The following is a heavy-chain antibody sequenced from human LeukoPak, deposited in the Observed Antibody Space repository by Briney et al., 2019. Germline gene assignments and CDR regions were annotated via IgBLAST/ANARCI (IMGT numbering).Heavy chain of an antibody. CDR3: AREEGIAAAGALEY. J-gene: IGHJ4*02. CDR1: IDSITSYY. CDR2: IYHSGNT. Sequence: SETLSLTCSVPIDSITSYYWSWIRQPPGRGLEWIGFIYHSGNTNSNPSLTTRVTMSVDASKTQITLRLSSVTAADTAVYYCAREEGIAAAGALEYWGQGILVTVSS. V-gene: IGHV4-59*01. D-gene: IGHD6-13*01.